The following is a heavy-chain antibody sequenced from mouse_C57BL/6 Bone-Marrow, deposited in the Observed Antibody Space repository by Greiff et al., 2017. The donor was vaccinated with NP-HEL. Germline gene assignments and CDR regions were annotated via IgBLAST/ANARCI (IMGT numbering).Heavy chain of an antibody. D-gene: IGHD2-3*01. CDR3: ARGEIYDGYPYYAMDY. CDR2: IDPNSGGT. V-gene: IGHV1-72*01. CDR1: GYTFTSYW. Sequence: QVQLQQPGAELVKPGASVKLSCKASGYTFTSYWMHWVKQRPGRGLEWIGRIDPNSGGTKYNEKFKSKATLTVDKHSSTAYLQLSSLTSEDSAGYDCARGEIYDGYPYYAMDYWGQGTSVTVSS. J-gene: IGHJ4*01.